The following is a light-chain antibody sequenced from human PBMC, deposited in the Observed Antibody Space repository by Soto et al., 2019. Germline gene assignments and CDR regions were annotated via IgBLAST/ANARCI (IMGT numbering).Light chain of an antibody. Sequence: DIQMTQSPSSVSASVGDRVTITCRASQGFSTWLAWYRRKPGRAPELLIYSASSLHSGVPSSFSGSGSGTDFTLTISSLQPEDFATCYCHQANSFPRTFGGGTEVEIK. V-gene: IGKV1-12*01. CDR1: QGFSTW. CDR2: SAS. CDR3: HQANSFPRT. J-gene: IGKJ4*01.